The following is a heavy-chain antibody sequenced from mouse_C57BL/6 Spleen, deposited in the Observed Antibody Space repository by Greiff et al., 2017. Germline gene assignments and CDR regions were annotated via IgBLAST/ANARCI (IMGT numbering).Heavy chain of an antibody. D-gene: IGHD4-1*01. CDR2: ISDGGSYT. V-gene: IGHV5-4*03. CDR3: ARVTNWDDWYFDV. CDR1: GFTFSSYA. Sequence: DVKLVESGGGLVKPGGSLKLSCAASGFTFSSYAMSWVRQTPEKRLEWVATISDGGSYTYYPDNVKGRFTISRDNAKNNLYLQMSHLKSEDTAMYYCARVTNWDDWYFDVWGTRDHGHRLL. J-gene: IGHJ1*03.